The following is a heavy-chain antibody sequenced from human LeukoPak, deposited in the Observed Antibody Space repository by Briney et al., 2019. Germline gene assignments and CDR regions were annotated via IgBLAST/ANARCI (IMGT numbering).Heavy chain of an antibody. D-gene: IGHD2-8*02. V-gene: IGHV3-23*01. CDR2: IFPSGGEI. J-gene: IGHJ4*02. CDR3: ATYRQVLLPFES. Sequence: GGALRLSCAASGSTFSTFAMIWVRQPPGKGLEWVSSIFPSGGEIHYADSVRGRFTISRDNSKSTLSLQMNSLRAEDTAIYYCATYRQVLLPFESWGQGTLVTVSS. CDR1: GSTFSTFA.